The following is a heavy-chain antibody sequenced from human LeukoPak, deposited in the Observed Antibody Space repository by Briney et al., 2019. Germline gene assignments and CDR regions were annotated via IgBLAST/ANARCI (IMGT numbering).Heavy chain of an antibody. Sequence: PGGSLRLSCADSGFTFRRFVLSWVRQAPGKGLEWVSAISGTGGSTYYADSVKGRFTISRDNSKNMLYLQMNSLRAEDTAVYYCAKDMSTITTHSKFFFDSWGQGTQVTVSA. CDR3: AKDMSTITTHSKFFFDS. CDR2: ISGTGGST. V-gene: IGHV3-23*01. CDR1: GFTFRRFV. D-gene: IGHD5/OR15-5a*01. J-gene: IGHJ4*02.